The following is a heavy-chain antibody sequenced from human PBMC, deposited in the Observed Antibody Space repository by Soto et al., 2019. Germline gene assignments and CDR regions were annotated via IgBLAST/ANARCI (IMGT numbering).Heavy chain of an antibody. CDR2: IYSGGST. V-gene: IGHV3-53*01. CDR3: TRDQTAYGSGSYSPNYYYGMDG. Sequence: EVQLVESGGGLIQPGGSLRLSCAASGFTVSRNSMSWVRQAPGKGLEWVAVIYSGGSTYYADSVKGRVTSSRVNSNNTLYLQMNSLGDEDTAVYCCTRDQTAYGSGSYSPNYYYGMDGGGQGTTVTVSS. CDR1: GFTVSRNS. D-gene: IGHD3-10*01. J-gene: IGHJ6*02.